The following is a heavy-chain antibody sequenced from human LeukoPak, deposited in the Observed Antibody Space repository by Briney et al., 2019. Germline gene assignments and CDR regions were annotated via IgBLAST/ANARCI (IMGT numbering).Heavy chain of an antibody. V-gene: IGHV4-59*01. Sequence: SETLSLTCTVSGGSISSYYWSWIRQPPGKGLEWIGYINYRGSTNYNPSLKRRVTISVDTSKIQFALKLNSVTAADTATYYCARADASGWPKGWFDPWGQGTLVIVSS. J-gene: IGHJ5*02. CDR2: INYRGST. CDR3: ARADASGWPKGWFDP. CDR1: GGSISSYY. D-gene: IGHD6-19*01.